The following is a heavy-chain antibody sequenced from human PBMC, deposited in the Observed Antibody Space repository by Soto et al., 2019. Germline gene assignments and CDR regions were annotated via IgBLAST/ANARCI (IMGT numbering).Heavy chain of an antibody. Sequence: PGGSLILSCAASGFTFYNYGMSWVRQAPGKGLEWVSAISHSGEITYYADSVKGRLTISRDNAKNTLYLQMNSLRAEDTAVYYCARGHRSFDPWGQGTLVTVSS. J-gene: IGHJ5*02. CDR2: ISHSGEIT. CDR3: ARGHRSFDP. V-gene: IGHV3-23*01. CDR1: GFTFYNYG.